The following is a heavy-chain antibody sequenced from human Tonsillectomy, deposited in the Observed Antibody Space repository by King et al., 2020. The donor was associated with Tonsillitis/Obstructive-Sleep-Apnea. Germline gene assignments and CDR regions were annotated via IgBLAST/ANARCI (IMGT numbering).Heavy chain of an antibody. CDR1: GFSLSTSGMC. V-gene: IGHV2-70*11. J-gene: IGHJ4*02. Sequence: TLKESGPALVKPTQTLTLTCTFSGFSLSTSGMCVSWIRQPPGKALEWLARIDWDDDKYYTTSLKTRLTISKDTSKNQVALTMTNMDPVDTATYYCARTEGCCRSTSCYWTLWYWGQGALVTVSS. CDR3: ARTEGCCRSTSCYWTLWY. D-gene: IGHD2-2*01. CDR2: IDWDDDK.